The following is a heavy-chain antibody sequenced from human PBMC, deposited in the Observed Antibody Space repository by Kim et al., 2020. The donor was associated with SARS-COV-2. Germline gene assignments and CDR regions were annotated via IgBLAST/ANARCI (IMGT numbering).Heavy chain of an antibody. J-gene: IGHJ4*02. V-gene: IGHV4-38-2*02. CDR2: IYHSGRT. CDR3: AGSIGLQYLDY. CDR1: GYSISRGYY. D-gene: IGHD4-4*01. Sequence: SETLSLTCIVSGYSISRGYYWGWIRQPPGKGLEWIGNIYHSGRTYYNPSLKSGGTITVDTSKNQFSLKLSSVTAADTAVYYCAGSIGLQYLDYWGQGTLVTVSS.